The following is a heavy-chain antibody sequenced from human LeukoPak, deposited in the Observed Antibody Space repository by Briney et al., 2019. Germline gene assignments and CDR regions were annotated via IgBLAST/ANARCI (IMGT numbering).Heavy chain of an antibody. CDR1: GGSFSGYY. J-gene: IGHJ4*02. Sequence: SETLSHTCAVYGGSFSGYYWSWIRQPPGNGLEWIGEINHSGSTNYNPSLKSRVTISVDTSKNQFSLKLSSVTAADTAVYYCARIIGAAAGPSPLDYWGQGTLVTVSS. D-gene: IGHD6-13*01. CDR3: ARIIGAAAGPSPLDY. CDR2: INHSGST. V-gene: IGHV4-34*01.